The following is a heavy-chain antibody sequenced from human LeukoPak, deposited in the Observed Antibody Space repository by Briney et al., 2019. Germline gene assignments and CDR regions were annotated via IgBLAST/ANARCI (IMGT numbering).Heavy chain of an antibody. CDR1: GGSISSSNYY. Sequence: PSETLSLTCTVSGGSISSSNYYWGWIRQPPGKGLEWIGSIYYSGSTYYNPSLKSRVTISADTSKNQFSLKLSSVTAADTAVYYCATFLANYYDSSGYYYAPDYWGQGTLVTVSS. V-gene: IGHV4-39*01. D-gene: IGHD3-22*01. CDR2: IYYSGST. CDR3: ATFLANYYDSSGYYYAPDY. J-gene: IGHJ4*02.